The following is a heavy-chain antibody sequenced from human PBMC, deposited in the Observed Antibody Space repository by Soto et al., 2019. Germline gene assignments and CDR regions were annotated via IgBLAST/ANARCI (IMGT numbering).Heavy chain of an antibody. CDR3: ARPFDTSGWYDC. V-gene: IGHV5-51*01. CDR2: IYRGDSDT. Sequence: AESVTTSCKGSGDSFTSYWIGWVLQMPGKGLEFMGIIYRGDSDTRYSPSFQGQVTISADKSISTAYLQWSSLKASDTAMYYCARPFDTSGWYDCWGQGTMVTVSS. J-gene: IGHJ5*01. D-gene: IGHD6-19*01. CDR1: GDSFTSYW.